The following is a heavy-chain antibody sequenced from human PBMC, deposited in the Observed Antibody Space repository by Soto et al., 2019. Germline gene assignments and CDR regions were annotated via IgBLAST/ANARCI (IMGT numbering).Heavy chain of an antibody. D-gene: IGHD6-19*01. CDR1: GYTFTRYY. J-gene: IGHJ3*02. V-gene: IGHV1-46*01. CDR3: ARDRAVLDAFDI. CDR2: INPSGGST. Sequence: ASVKVSCKASGYTFTRYYVRWVRQAPGQGLEWMGIINPSGGSTSYAQKLQGRVTMTRDTSTSTAYMELSSLRSEDTAVYYCARDRAVLDAFDIWGQGTMVTVSS.